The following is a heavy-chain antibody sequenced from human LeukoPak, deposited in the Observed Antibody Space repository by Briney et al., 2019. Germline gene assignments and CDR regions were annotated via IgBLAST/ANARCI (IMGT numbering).Heavy chain of an antibody. CDR3: ARSGDSSGYYSYWSFDL. CDR2: SYHSGST. D-gene: IGHD3-22*01. Sequence: SGTLPLTCAVSGGSISSRNWWSWVRQPPGKGLGLFGESYHSGSTNYNPSLKTRVTISVDKAKNQFSLKLSSVPAADPAVYDCARSGDSSGYYSYWSFDLCGRGTLVTVSS. V-gene: IGHV4-4*02. J-gene: IGHJ2*01. CDR1: GGSISSRNW.